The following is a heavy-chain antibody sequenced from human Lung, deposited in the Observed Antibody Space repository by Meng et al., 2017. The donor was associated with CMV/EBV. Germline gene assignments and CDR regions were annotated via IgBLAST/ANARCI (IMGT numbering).Heavy chain of an antibody. CDR1: SDSITNHNW. D-gene: IGHD3-10*01. CDR2: IPHRGSS. V-gene: IGHV4-4*02. Sequence: QVPLREPGPALVKPSETLSLTCAVSSDSITNHNWWAWVRQPPGKGLGWIGEIPHRGSSAYNPSLKSRVSMSIDKSKNQFSLKLTSVTAADTAVYHCLRRSGGSVWGQGTLVTVSS. CDR3: LRRSGGSV. J-gene: IGHJ1*01.